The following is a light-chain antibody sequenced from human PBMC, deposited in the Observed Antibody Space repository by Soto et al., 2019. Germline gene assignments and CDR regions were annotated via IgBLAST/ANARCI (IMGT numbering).Light chain of an antibody. V-gene: IGKV1-8*01. CDR1: QGISSH. J-gene: IGKJ4*01. CDR3: QQYFSYPLS. Sequence: AIRMTQSPSSFSASTGDRVTITCRASQGISSHLAWYQVKPGKAPRLLIYTDSYLESGVATRFSGSGSGTDFTLTIISLQSDVFTVYYCQQYFSYPLSFVGGTKVEIK. CDR2: TDS.